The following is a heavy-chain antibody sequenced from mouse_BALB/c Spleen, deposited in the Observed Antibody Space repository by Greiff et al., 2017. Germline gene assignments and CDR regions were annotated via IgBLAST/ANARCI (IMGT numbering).Heavy chain of an antibody. D-gene: IGHD1-1*01. CDR1: GFTFTDYY. J-gene: IGHJ2*01. V-gene: IGHV7-3*02. CDR3: AREGDYYCSSYLDY. Sequence: EVQRVESGGGLVQPGGSLRLSCATSGFTFTDYYMSWVRQPPGKALEWLGFIRNKANGYTTEYSASVKGRFTISRDNSQSILYLQMNTLRAEDSATYYCAREGDYYCSSYLDYWGQGTTLTVSS. CDR2: IRNKANGYTT.